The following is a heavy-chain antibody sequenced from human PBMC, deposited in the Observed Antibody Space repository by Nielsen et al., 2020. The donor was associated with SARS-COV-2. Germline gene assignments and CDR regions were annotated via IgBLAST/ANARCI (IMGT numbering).Heavy chain of an antibody. CDR1: GFTFSSYS. J-gene: IGHJ1*01. CDR3: ASYYYDSSGRAEYFQH. CDR2: IYSGGST. D-gene: IGHD3-22*01. Sequence: GESLKISCAASGFTFSSYSMNWVRQAPGKGLEWVSVIYSGGSTYYADSVKGRFTISRDNSKKTLYLQMNSLRAEDTAVYYCASYYYDSSGRAEYFQHWGQDTLVTVSS. V-gene: IGHV3-53*01.